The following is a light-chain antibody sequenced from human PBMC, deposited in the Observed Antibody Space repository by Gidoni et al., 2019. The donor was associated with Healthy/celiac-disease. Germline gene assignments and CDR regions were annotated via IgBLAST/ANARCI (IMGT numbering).Light chain of an antibody. Sequence: SYELTQPPSVSVSPGQTASITCSGDKLGDTYACWYQQKPSQSPVLVIYQDSKRPSGSPERFSGSNSGNTATLTISGTQAMDEADYYCQAWDSSTGVVFGGGTKLTVL. V-gene: IGLV3-1*01. CDR2: QDS. CDR3: QAWDSSTGVV. J-gene: IGLJ2*01. CDR1: KLGDTY.